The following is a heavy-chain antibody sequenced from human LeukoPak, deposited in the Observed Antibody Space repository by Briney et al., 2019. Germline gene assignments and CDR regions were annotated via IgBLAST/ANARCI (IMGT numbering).Heavy chain of an antibody. Sequence: SETLSLTCNVSGVSVSTSHWNWIRQRPGKGLEWIGCLPYTGKTHYNPSLKSRVSISLGSSNNHFSLKLTSVTAADTAVYYCSEGYFEPFDHWGQGILVTVST. J-gene: IGHJ4*02. D-gene: IGHD2/OR15-2a*01. V-gene: IGHV4-59*02. CDR2: LPYTGKT. CDR1: GVSVSTSH. CDR3: SEGYFEPFDH.